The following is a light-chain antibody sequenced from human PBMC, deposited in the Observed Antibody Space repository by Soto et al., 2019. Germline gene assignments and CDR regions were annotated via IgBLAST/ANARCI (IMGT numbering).Light chain of an antibody. J-gene: IGLJ3*02. Sequence: QSALTQPPSASGSPGQSVTISCTGTSSDVGAYKYVSWYQQYPGKAPKLMIYEVSKRPSGVPDRFSGSKSGNTASLTVSVLQAEDEADYYCTSYVGSDIWVFGGGTQLPVL. CDR3: TSYVGSDIWV. V-gene: IGLV2-8*01. CDR2: EVS. CDR1: SSDVGAYKY.